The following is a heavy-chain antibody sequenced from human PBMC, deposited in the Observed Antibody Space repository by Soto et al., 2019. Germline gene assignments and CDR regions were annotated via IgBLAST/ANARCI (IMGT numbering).Heavy chain of an antibody. CDR3: ARREDLYSSGCLDY. Sequence: ASVNVSCKASGYTFTSYAMHWVRQAPGQRLEWMGWINAGNGNTKYSQKFQGRVTITRDTSASTAYMELSSLRSEDTAVYYCARREDLYSSGCLDYWGQGTLVTVSS. CDR1: GYTFTSYA. D-gene: IGHD6-19*01. CDR2: INAGNGNT. V-gene: IGHV1-3*01. J-gene: IGHJ4*02.